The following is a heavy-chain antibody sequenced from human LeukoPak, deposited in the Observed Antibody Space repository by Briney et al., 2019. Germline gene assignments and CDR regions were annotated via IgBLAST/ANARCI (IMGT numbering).Heavy chain of an antibody. CDR2: IYYSGST. D-gene: IGHD6-19*01. V-gene: IGHV4-59*01. Sequence: SETLSLTCTVSGGSISSYYWSWIRQPPGKGLEWIGYIYYSGSTNYNPSLKSRVTISVDTSKNQFSLKLSSVTAADTAVYYCARDAGLVLYSSGVDAFDIWGQGTMVTVSS. J-gene: IGHJ3*02. CDR3: ARDAGLVLYSSGVDAFDI. CDR1: GGSISSYY.